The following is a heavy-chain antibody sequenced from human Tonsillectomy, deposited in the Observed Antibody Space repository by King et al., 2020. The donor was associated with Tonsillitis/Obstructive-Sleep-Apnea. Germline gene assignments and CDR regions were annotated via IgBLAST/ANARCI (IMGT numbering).Heavy chain of an antibody. CDR2: IYYSGST. V-gene: IGHV4-59*08. CDR3: ARLFKQRAGDAQQLVLLYFDY. J-gene: IGHJ4*02. Sequence: QLQESGPGLVKPSETLSLTCTVSGGSISSYYWSWIRQPPGKGLEWIGYIYYSGSTNYNPSLKSRVTISVDTSKNQFSLKLSSVTAADTAVYYCARLFKQRAGDAQQLVLLYFDYWGQGTLVTVSS. CDR1: GGSISSYY. D-gene: IGHD6-13*01.